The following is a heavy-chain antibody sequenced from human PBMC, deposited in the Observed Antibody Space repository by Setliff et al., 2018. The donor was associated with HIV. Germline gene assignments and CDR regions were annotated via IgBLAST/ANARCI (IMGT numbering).Heavy chain of an antibody. CDR1: GASMRSGGYY. CDR3: ARANYDSTGYYYYYYMDV. V-gene: IGHV4-31*03. Sequence: SETLSLTCTASGASMRSGGYYWSWIRQHPGKGLEWIGYIYYSENTYYNPSLKSRVTLSIDTSKNQFSLNLTSVTAADTAVYYCARANYDSTGYYYYYYMDVWGKGTTVTVSS. D-gene: IGHD3-22*01. J-gene: IGHJ6*03. CDR2: IYYSENT.